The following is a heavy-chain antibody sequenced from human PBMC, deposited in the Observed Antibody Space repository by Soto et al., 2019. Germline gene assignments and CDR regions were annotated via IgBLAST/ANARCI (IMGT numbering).Heavy chain of an antibody. V-gene: IGHV3-9*01. CDR1: GFTFDDYS. CDR2: VRWNSDTI. D-gene: IGHD6-6*01. CDR3: AKDLWRGAARPAFDI. J-gene: IGHJ3*02. Sequence: GGSLRLSCEASGFTFDDYSVHWVRQAPGKGLEWVSGVRWNSDTIGYADSVKGRFTISRDNAKNSLYLQMNSLRIEDSALYYCAKDLWRGAARPAFDIWGQGTMVTVSS.